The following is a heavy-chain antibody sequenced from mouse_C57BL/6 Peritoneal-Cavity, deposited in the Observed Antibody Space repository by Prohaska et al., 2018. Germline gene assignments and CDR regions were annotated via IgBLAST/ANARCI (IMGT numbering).Heavy chain of an antibody. V-gene: IGHV1-72*01. D-gene: IGHD1-1*01. CDR1: GYTFPSYW. CDR3: ARDYGSSYGAMDY. CDR2: IDPNSGGT. Sequence: QFQLQQPGAELVKPGASVKLSCKASGYTFPSYWMHWVKQRPGRGIEWIGRIDPNSGGTKYNEKFKSKATLTVDKPSSTAYMQLSSLTSEDSAVYYCARDYGSSYGAMDYWGQGTSVTVSS. J-gene: IGHJ4*01.